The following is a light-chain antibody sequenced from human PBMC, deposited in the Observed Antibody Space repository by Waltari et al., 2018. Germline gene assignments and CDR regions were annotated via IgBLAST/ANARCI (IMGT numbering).Light chain of an antibody. V-gene: IGKV1-9*01. CDR2: AAS. J-gene: IGKJ3*01. Sequence: DIQLTQSPSFLSASVGDRVTITCRASQGISSYLAWYQQKPGKAPKLLFYAASTLQGGVASRFSGSGSGTEFTLTISSLQPEDFATYYCQQLNSYPLFGPGTKVDIK. CDR1: QGISSY. CDR3: QQLNSYPL.